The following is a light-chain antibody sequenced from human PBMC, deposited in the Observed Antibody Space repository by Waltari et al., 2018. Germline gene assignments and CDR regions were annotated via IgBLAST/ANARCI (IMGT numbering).Light chain of an antibody. Sequence: QSALTQPASVSGSPGQSLTISCTGTSSDVAVYNYVSWYQHHPGKAPKLMIYEVSNRPSGVSKRFSGSKSGNTASLTISGLQAEDEADYYCSSYTSSSTLVFGGGTKLTVL. CDR3: SSYTSSSTLV. V-gene: IGLV2-14*01. CDR1: SSDVAVYNY. J-gene: IGLJ2*01. CDR2: EVS.